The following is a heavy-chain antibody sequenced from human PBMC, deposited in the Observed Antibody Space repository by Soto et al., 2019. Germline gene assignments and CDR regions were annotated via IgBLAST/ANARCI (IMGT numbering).Heavy chain of an antibody. CDR1: GFTFSNAW. J-gene: IGHJ6*02. CDR2: IKSKTDGGTT. CDR3: TSGSSGYYYYGMDV. V-gene: IGHV3-15*07. Sequence: EVQLVESGGGLVKPGGSLRLSCAASGFTFSNAWMNWVRQAPGKGLEWVGRIKSKTDGGTTDYAAPVKGRFTISRDDSKNTLYLQMNSLKTEDTAVYYCTSGSSGYYYYGMDVWGQGTTVTVSS. D-gene: IGHD6-6*01.